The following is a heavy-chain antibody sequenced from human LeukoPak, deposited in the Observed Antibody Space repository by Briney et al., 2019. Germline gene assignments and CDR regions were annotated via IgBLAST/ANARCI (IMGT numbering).Heavy chain of an antibody. Sequence: GGSLRLSCAASGFTFDDYAMHWVRQAPGKGLEWVSGISWNSGSIGYADSVKGRSTISSDNAKNSLYLQMNSLRAEDTALYYCAKDKGRYYYYGMDVWGQGTTVTVSS. D-gene: IGHD2-15*01. CDR1: GFTFDDYA. CDR3: AKDKGRYYYYGMDV. J-gene: IGHJ6*02. CDR2: ISWNSGSI. V-gene: IGHV3-9*01.